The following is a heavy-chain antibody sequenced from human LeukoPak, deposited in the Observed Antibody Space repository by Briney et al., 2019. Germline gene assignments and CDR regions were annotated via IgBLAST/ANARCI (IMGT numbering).Heavy chain of an antibody. CDR2: INPNSGGT. CDR3: ARDLTSGYYGFLY. J-gene: IGHJ4*02. D-gene: IGHD3-22*01. CDR1: GYTFTGYY. V-gene: IGHV1-2*02. Sequence: GASVKVSCKASGYTFTGYYMHWVRQAPGRGLEWMGWINPNSGGTNYAQKFQGRVTMTRDTSISTAYMELSRLRSDDTAVYYCARDLTSGYYGFLYWGQGTLVTVSS.